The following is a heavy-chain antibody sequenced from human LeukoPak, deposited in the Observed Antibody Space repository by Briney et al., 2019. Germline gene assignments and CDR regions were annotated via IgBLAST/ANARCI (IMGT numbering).Heavy chain of an antibody. V-gene: IGHV3-48*03. Sequence: PGGSLRLSCAASGFTFSSYEMNWVRQAPGKGLEWVSYISTSGTTIYYADSVKGRFTISRDNAKKSLYLQMNSLRAEDTAVYYCARISWLDPWGQGTLVTVSS. CDR3: ARISWLDP. CDR2: ISTSGTTI. J-gene: IGHJ5*02. CDR1: GFTFSSYE.